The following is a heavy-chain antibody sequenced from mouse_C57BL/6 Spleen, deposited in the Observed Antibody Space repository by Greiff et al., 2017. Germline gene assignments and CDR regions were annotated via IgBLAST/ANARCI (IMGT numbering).Heavy chain of an antibody. D-gene: IGHD2-5*01. CDR2: IDPSDSYT. CDR1: GYTFTSYW. Sequence: QVQLQQPGAELVMPGASVKLSCKASGYTFTSYWMHWVKQRPGQSLEWIGEIDPSDSYTNYNQKFKGKSTLTVDKSSSTAYMQLSSLTSEDSGVYYCAKGYYSNYEGFDYWGQGTTLTVSS. CDR3: AKGYYSNYEGFDY. V-gene: IGHV1-69*01. J-gene: IGHJ2*01.